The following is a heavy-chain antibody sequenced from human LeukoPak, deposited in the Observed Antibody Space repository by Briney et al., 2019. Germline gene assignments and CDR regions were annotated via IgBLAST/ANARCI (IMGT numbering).Heavy chain of an antibody. CDR3: ARRTAITLDAFDI. J-gene: IGHJ3*02. CDR2: IYYGGGT. CDR1: GGSISSGGYY. V-gene: IGHV4-31*03. D-gene: IGHD5-12*01. Sequence: SETLSLTCTVSGGSISSGGYYWSWIRQHPGKGLEWIGYIYYGGGTYYNPSLKSRLTISVDTSKNQFSLKLSSVIAADTAVYYCARRTAITLDAFDIWGQGTMVTVSS.